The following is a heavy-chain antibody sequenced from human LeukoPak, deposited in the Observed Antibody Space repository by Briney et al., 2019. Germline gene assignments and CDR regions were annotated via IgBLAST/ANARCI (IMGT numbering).Heavy chain of an antibody. CDR1: RFTFSTYT. J-gene: IGHJ4*02. CDR3: TEGVATVSIFDY. CDR2: IKSKSDGGTT. Sequence: AGGSLRLSCAASRFTFSTYTMNWVRQAPGKGLEWVGRIKSKSDGGTTDYAAPGKGRFTISRDDSKNTLYLQMNSLKTEDTAVYYCTEGVATVSIFDYWGQGTLVTVSS. V-gene: IGHV3-15*01. D-gene: IGHD5-12*01.